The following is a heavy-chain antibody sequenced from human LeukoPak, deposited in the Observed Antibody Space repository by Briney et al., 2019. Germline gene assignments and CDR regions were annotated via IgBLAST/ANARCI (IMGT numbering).Heavy chain of an antibody. V-gene: IGHV4-39*07. J-gene: IGHJ4*02. CDR1: GDSISTSNSY. D-gene: IGHD3-22*01. Sequence: SETLSLTCTVSGDSISTSNSYWGWIRQPPGKGLEWIGSIYYSGSTYYNPSLKSRVTISVDTSKNQFSLKLSSVPAADTAVYYCARGNYYDSSGYYHPFVVNYWGQGTLVTVSS. CDR3: ARGNYYDSSGYYHPFVVNY. CDR2: IYYSGST.